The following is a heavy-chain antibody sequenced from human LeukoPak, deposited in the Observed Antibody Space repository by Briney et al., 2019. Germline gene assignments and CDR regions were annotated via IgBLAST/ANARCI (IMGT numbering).Heavy chain of an antibody. CDR2: IKSKTDGGTT. Sequence: PGGSLRLSCAASGFTFSNAWMSWVRQAPGKGLEWVGRIKSKTDGGTTDYAAPVKGRFTLSREDSKHTLYLQMNSMKTEDTAVYYCTTDFPNGGAYSSSWAYYYYYMDVWGKGTTVTVSS. J-gene: IGHJ6*03. D-gene: IGHD6-13*01. CDR1: GFTFSNAW. CDR3: TTDFPNGGAYSSSWAYYYYYMDV. V-gene: IGHV3-15*01.